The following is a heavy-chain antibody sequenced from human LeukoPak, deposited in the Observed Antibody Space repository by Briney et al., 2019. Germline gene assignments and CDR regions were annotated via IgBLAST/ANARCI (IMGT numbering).Heavy chain of an antibody. V-gene: IGHV1-2*02. CDR2: INPNSGGT. J-gene: IGHJ4*02. D-gene: IGHD1-26*01. CDR3: ARVQRKVGATGGFDY. CDR1: GYTFTGYY. Sequence: ASVKVSCKASGYTFTGYYMHWVRQAPGQWLEWMGWINPNSGGTNYAQKFQGRVTMTRDTSISTAYMELSRLRSDDTAVYYCARVQRKVGATGGFDYWGQGTLVTVSS.